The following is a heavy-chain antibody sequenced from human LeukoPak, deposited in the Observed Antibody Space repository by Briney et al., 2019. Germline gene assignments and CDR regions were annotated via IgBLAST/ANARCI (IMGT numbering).Heavy chain of an antibody. Sequence: PGGSLRLSCAASGFTFSSYSMNWVRQPPGKGLEWVSSISSSSSYIYYADSVKGRFTISRDNAKNSLYLQMNSLRAEDTAVYYCARDPMISAYYGSGRLFDYWGQGTLVTVSS. CDR1: GFTFSSYS. V-gene: IGHV3-21*01. CDR3: ARDPMISAYYGSGRLFDY. J-gene: IGHJ4*02. D-gene: IGHD3-10*01. CDR2: ISSSSSYI.